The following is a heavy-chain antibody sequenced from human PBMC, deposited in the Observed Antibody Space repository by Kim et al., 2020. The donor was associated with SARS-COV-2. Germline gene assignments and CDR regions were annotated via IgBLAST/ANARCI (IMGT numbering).Heavy chain of an antibody. CDR2: IWYDGSNK. CDR3: AKDFDTAMVYFDY. J-gene: IGHJ4*02. Sequence: GGSLRLSCAASGFTFSSYGMHWVRQAPGKGLEWVAVIWYDGSNKYYADSVKGRFTISRDNSKNTLYLQMNSLRAEDTAVYYCAKDFDTAMVYFDYWGQGALVTVSS. CDR1: GFTFSSYG. D-gene: IGHD5-18*01. V-gene: IGHV3-33*06.